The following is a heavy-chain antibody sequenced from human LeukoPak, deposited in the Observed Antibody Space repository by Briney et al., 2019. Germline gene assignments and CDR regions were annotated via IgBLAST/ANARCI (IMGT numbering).Heavy chain of an antibody. CDR2: ISGSSSTI. J-gene: IGHJ4*02. CDR3: TRGGGGYGYSDY. CDR1: RFTFSSYS. D-gene: IGHD5-18*01. V-gene: IGHV3-48*01. Sequence: PGGSLRLSCAASRFTFSSYSMNWVRQAPGKGLEWVSYISGSSSTIYYVDSVKGRFTISRDNAKNSLYLQMNSLRAEDMAVYYGTRGGGGYGYSDYWGQGTLVTVSS.